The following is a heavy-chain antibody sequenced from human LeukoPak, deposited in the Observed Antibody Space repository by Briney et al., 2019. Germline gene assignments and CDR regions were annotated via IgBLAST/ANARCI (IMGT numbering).Heavy chain of an antibody. CDR1: GGSFSGYY. V-gene: IGHV4-34*01. CDR2: INHSGST. J-gene: IGHJ3*02. CDR3: ARRIVVVTATKNAFDI. D-gene: IGHD2-21*02. Sequence: SETLSLTCAVYGGSFSGYYWSWIRQPPGKGLEWIGEINHSGSTYYNPSLKSRVTISVDTSKNQFSLKLSSVTAADTAVYYCARRIVVVTATKNAFDIWGQGTMVTVSS.